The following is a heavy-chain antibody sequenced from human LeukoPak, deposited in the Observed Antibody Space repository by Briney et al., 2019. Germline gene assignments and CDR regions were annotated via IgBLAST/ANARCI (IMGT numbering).Heavy chain of an antibody. CDR2: IIPMFRTA. V-gene: IGHV1-69*06. J-gene: IGHJ6*03. CDR1: GGNFSSDA. D-gene: IGHD2-21*02. CDR3: ARNVVLVTAIDYYYYIDV. Sequence: GASVKVSCKASGGNFSSDALSWVRQAPGQGLEWMGAIIPMFRTANYAQKFQGRVTISADKSTGTVDMELSRLRSDDTAVYYCARNVVLVTAIDYYYYIDVWGKGTTVTVTS.